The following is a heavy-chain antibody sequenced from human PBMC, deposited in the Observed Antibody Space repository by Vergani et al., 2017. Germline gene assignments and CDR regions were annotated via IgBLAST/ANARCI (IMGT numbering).Heavy chain of an antibody. CDR2: ISAYNGNT. D-gene: IGHD3-22*01. J-gene: IGHJ6*02. Sequence: QVQLVQSGAEVKKPGASVKVSCKASGYTFTSYGISWVRQAPGQGLEWMGWISAYNGNTNYAQKLQCRVTMTTDTSTSTAYMELRSLRSDDTAVYYCARDLRRYYDSSGYYPRYYGMDVWGQGTTVTVSS. V-gene: IGHV1-18*04. CDR1: GYTFTSYG. CDR3: ARDLRRYYDSSGYYPRYYGMDV.